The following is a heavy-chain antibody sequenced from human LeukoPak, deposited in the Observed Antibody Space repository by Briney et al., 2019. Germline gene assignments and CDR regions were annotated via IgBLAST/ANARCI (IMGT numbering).Heavy chain of an antibody. J-gene: IGHJ5*02. CDR1: GFTFSSYA. Sequence: PGGSLRLSCAASGFTFSSYAMHWVRQAPGKGLEWVAVISYDGSNKYYADSVKGRFTISRDNADNTLYLQMNSLTVEDTAMYYCARSAFYGNSGYYYDQWGQGTLVTVSS. D-gene: IGHD3-22*01. V-gene: IGHV3-30*04. CDR2: ISYDGSNK. CDR3: ARSAFYGNSGYYYDQ.